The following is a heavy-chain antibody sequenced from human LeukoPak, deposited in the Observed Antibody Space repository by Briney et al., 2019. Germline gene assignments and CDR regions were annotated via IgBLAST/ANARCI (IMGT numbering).Heavy chain of an antibody. CDR3: ARDSIAAAGARGSASDI. V-gene: IGHV1-69*05. D-gene: IGHD6-13*01. CDR1: GGTFSSYA. Sequence: SVKVSCKASGGTFSSYAISWVRQAPGQGLEWMGRIIPIFGTANYAQKFQGRVTITTDESTSTAYMELSSLRSEDTAVYYCARDSIAAAGARGSASDIWGQGTMVTVSS. CDR2: IIPIFGTA. J-gene: IGHJ3*02.